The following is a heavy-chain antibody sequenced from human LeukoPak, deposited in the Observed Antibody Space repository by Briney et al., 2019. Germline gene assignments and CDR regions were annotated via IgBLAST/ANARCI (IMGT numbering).Heavy chain of an antibody. CDR1: GGSISSNNDY. V-gene: IGHV4-39*01. CDR2: ICYSGST. D-gene: IGHD3-10*01. Sequence: SETLFLTCTVSGGSISSNNDYWGWIRQPPGKGLEWIGSICYSGSTYYNPSLKSRVSISVDTSKNQFSLKLSSVTAADTAVYYCARRAKGVGVYYGMDVWGQGTTVTVSS. CDR3: ARRAKGVGVYYGMDV. J-gene: IGHJ6*02.